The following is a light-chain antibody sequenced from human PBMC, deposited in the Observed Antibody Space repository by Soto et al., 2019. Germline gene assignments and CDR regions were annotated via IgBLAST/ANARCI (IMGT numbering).Light chain of an antibody. J-gene: IGKJ1*01. CDR3: QQYNNWPRT. CDR2: GAS. V-gene: IGKV3-15*01. Sequence: EIVMTQSPATLSVSPGERASLSCRASQSVGSYLAWYQHKPGQAPRLLIYGASTRAAGVPVRFSGGGSGTAFTLTISSLQSEDFAIFYCQQYNNWPRTFGQGTKVEIK. CDR1: QSVGSY.